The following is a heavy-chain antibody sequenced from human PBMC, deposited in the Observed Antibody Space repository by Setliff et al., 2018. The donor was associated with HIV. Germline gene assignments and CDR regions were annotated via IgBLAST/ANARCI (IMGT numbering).Heavy chain of an antibody. CDR2: IKSDGTTT. D-gene: IGHD1-1*01. J-gene: IGHJ4*02. CDR1: GFILSPYW. CDR3: VRIGIAATIDL. Sequence: PGGSLRLSCAASGFILSPYWMHWVRQLPGKGLAWVARIKSDGTTTDYADSVKGRFTISRDNVENTVYLQMSSLRVEDTGVFFRVRIGIAATIDLWGQGALVTVSS. V-gene: IGHV3-74*01.